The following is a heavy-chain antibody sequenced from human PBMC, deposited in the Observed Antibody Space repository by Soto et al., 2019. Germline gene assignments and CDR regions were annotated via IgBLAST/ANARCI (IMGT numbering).Heavy chain of an antibody. D-gene: IGHD2-2*02. CDR1: GGSVSSGSYY. CDR3: ASVTRTCISTSCYRYYYGMDV. Sequence: SETLSLTCTVSGGSVSSGSYYWSWIRQPPGKGLEWIGYIYYSGSTNYNPSLKSRVTISVDTSRNQFSLKLSSVTAADTAVYYCASVTRTCISTSCYRYYYGMDVWGQGTTVTVS. CDR2: IYYSGST. V-gene: IGHV4-61*01. J-gene: IGHJ6*02.